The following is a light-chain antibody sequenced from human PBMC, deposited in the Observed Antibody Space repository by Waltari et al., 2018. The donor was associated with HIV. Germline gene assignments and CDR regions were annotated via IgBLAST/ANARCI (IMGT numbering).Light chain of an antibody. J-gene: IGKJ2*01. CDR3: LQGVRLYT. CDR2: EVS. Sequence: EIEVIQTPDSLSVTPGQPASISCKTSQTLLYSDGKTYLYWYLQKAGQPPQPLIYEVSNRLSGVSGRFSGSGSETDFTLTISRVEAEDVGVYYCLQGVRLYTFGQGTKLEIK. CDR1: QTLLYSDGKTY. V-gene: IGKV2D-29*01.